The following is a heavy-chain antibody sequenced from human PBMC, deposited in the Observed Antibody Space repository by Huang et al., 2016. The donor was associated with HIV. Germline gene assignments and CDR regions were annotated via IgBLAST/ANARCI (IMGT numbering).Heavy chain of an antibody. D-gene: IGHD6-25*01. CDR3: TTWARTSAGGN. CDR2: IKTKDDGGTT. J-gene: IGHJ4*02. Sequence: EVQLVESGGGLVKPGGSLRLSCAASGFTFKDAWMSWVRQTPGKGLEVVCLIKTKDDGGTTDYAAPVKGRFSMSRDDSKNTFYLQMNSLKSEDTAVYYCTTWARTSAGGNWGQGTLVSVSS. CDR1: GFTFKDAW. V-gene: IGHV3-15*01.